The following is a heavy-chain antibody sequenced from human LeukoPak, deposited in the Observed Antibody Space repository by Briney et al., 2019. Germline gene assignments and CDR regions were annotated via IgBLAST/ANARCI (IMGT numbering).Heavy chain of an antibody. V-gene: IGHV3-7*01. D-gene: IGHD2-2*01. CDR2: IKQDESKR. J-gene: IGHJ3*02. Sequence: GGSLRLSCVASGFTFSNYWMSWVRQAPGKGLEWVANIKQDESKRYYVDSVKGRFTISRDNAKNSLYLQMNSLRAEDTAVYYCARDFCSSTSCYEDAFDIWGQGTMVTVSS. CDR3: ARDFCSSTSCYEDAFDI. CDR1: GFTFSNYW.